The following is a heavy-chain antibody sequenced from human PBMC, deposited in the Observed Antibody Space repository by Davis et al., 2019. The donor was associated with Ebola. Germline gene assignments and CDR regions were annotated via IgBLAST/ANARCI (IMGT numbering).Heavy chain of an antibody. D-gene: IGHD3-22*01. Sequence: GRSLRLSCATSRFNGYGMHWVRQAPGKGLEWVAVISHDGWKQYYLDSVKGRFTISRDNAKNSLYLQMNSLRDEDTAVYYCAREGDYYDSSGYYGYWGQGTLVTVSS. CDR3: AREGDYYDSSGYYGY. J-gene: IGHJ4*02. V-gene: IGHV3-30*03. CDR2: ISHDGWKQ. CDR1: RFNGYG.